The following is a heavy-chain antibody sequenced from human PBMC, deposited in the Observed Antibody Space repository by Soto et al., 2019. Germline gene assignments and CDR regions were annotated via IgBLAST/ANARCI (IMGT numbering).Heavy chain of an antibody. D-gene: IGHD1-26*01. CDR3: ARKNPGREWELPDY. J-gene: IGHJ4*02. Sequence: QVQLVESGGGVVQPGRSLRLSCAASGFDFSTYGMHWVRQAPGKGLEWVAVTTSDGARINYADSVKGRFTISRDNSRTTLYFQMNSLRIDDTAVYYCARKNPGREWELPDYWGQGTLVTVSS. CDR2: TTSDGARI. CDR1: GFDFSTYG. V-gene: IGHV3-30*03.